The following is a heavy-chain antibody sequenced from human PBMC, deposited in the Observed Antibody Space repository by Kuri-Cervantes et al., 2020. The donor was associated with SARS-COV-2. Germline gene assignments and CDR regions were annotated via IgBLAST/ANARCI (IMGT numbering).Heavy chain of an antibody. Sequence: ASVKVSCKASGYTFTDYAIHWERHAPGQRLEWMGWINAGNGDTRYPQKIRGRVTITRDTSASTAYIDLSSLRSEDTALYYCARDLPYCSCASCSRFDYWGQGTLVTVSS. D-gene: IGHD2-2*01. CDR2: INAGNGDT. CDR1: GYTFTDYA. J-gene: IGHJ4*02. CDR3: ARDLPYCSCASCSRFDY. V-gene: IGHV1-3*01.